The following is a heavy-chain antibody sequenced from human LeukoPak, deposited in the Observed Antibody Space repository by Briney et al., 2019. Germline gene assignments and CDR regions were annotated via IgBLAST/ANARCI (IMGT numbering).Heavy chain of an antibody. CDR1: GFTFGSYW. Sequence: GGSLRLSCAASGFTFGSYWMHWVRQAPGKGLVWVSLINSDGSLTTYADSMKGRFTISRDNAKNTLYLQMNSLRAEDTAVYYCARDSIAPPGDLDSWGQGTLVTVSS. V-gene: IGHV3-74*01. CDR2: INSDGSLT. D-gene: IGHD6-13*01. CDR3: ARDSIAPPGDLDS. J-gene: IGHJ4*02.